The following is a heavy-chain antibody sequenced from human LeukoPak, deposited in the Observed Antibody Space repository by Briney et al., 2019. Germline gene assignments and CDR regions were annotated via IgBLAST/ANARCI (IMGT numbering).Heavy chain of an antibody. D-gene: IGHD3-10*02. J-gene: IGHJ4*02. CDR3: ARDMSGGGLGFDH. Sequence: SETLSLTCTVSGGSISSYYWSWIRQPPGKGLEWIGYIYYSGSTNYNPSLKSRVTISVDTSKNQFSLKLSSVTAADTAVYYCARDMSGGGLGFDHWGQGTLVTVSS. CDR1: GGSISSYY. V-gene: IGHV4-59*01. CDR2: IYYSGST.